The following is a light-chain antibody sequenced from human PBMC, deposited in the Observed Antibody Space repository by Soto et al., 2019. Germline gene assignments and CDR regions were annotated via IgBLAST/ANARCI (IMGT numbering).Light chain of an antibody. CDR3: YSSRSSSSTFYV. V-gene: IGLV2-14*03. CDR2: GVS. Sequence: QSALTQPASVSGSPGQSITISCAGTSSDIGGSNYVSWYQQPPGKAPKLMIYGVSNRPSGVSNRFSGSKSGNTASLPISGLQAEDESDYFCYSSRSSSSTFYVFGTGTKLTVL. J-gene: IGLJ1*01. CDR1: SSDIGGSNY.